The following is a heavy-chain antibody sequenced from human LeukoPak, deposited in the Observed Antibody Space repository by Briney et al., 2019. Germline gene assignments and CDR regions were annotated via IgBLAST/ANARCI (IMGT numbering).Heavy chain of an antibody. V-gene: IGHV4-30-2*03. CDR3: ARHEYAVYSGYYYGMDV. CDR2: IYHSGST. D-gene: IGHD2-8*01. J-gene: IGHJ6*02. CDR1: GGSISSGGYS. Sequence: SETLSLTCAVSGGSISSGGYSWSWIRQPPGKGLGWIGYIYHSGSTYYNPSLKSRVTISVDTSKNQFSLKLSSVTAADTAVYYCARHEYAVYSGYYYGMDVWGQGTTVTVSS.